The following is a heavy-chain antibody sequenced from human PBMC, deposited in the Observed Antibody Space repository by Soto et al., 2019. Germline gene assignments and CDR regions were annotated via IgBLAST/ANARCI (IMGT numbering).Heavy chain of an antibody. CDR3: AKYQPMPHPRPYFDF. CDR1: GFSFSSYA. J-gene: IGHJ4*02. CDR2: ISSTGGST. D-gene: IGHD2-2*01. Sequence: HPGGSLRLSCAASGFSFSSYAMSWVRQAPGKGLGWVSAISSTGGSTFYADSVKGRFTISRDNSRNTLYLQMNSLRAEDTAIYYCAKYQPMPHPRPYFDFWARGTLVTVSS. V-gene: IGHV3-23*01.